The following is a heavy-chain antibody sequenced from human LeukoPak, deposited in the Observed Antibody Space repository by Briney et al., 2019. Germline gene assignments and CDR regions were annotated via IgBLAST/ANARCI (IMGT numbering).Heavy chain of an antibody. CDR1: GFTFSSYD. D-gene: IGHD2-2*01. Sequence: GGYLRLSCAASGFTFSSYDMHWVRQATGKGLEWVSAISGSGGSTYYADSVKGRFTISRDNSKNTLYLQMNSLRAEDTAVYYCAKEDVVVPADYWGQGTLVTVSS. CDR3: AKEDVVVPADY. CDR2: ISGSGGST. V-gene: IGHV3-23*01. J-gene: IGHJ4*02.